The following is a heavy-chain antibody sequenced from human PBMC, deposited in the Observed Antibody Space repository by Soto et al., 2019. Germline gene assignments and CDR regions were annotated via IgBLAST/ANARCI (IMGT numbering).Heavy chain of an antibody. CDR3: ARPPIGGSSYSAYFQH. D-gene: IGHD2-15*01. CDR2: IIPIFGTA. Sequence: ASVKVSCKASGGTFSSYAISWVRQAPGQGLEWMGGIIPIFGTANYAQKFQGRVTITADRSTSTAYMELSSLRSEDTAVYYCARPPIGGSSYSAYFQHWGQGTLVTVSS. J-gene: IGHJ1*01. CDR1: GGTFSSYA. V-gene: IGHV1-69*06.